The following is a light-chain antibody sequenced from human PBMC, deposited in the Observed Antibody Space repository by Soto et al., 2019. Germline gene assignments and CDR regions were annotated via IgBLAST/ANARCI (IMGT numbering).Light chain of an antibody. CDR2: DTS. CDR1: TGAVTSGHY. J-gene: IGLJ1*01. CDR3: LLSYSGALFV. Sequence: QAVVTQEPSLTVSPGGTVTLTCGSSTGAVTSGHYPYWFQQKPGQAPRTLIYDTSNKHSWTPARFSGSLLGGKAALTLSGSQPWEEGEYYFLLSYSGALFVFGTGTKLTVL. V-gene: IGLV7-46*01.